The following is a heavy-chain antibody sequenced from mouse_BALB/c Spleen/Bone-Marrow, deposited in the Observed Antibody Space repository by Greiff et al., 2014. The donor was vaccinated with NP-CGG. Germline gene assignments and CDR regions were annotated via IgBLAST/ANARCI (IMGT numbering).Heavy chain of an antibody. J-gene: IGHJ4*01. CDR1: GFNIXXTY. V-gene: IGHV14-3*02. Sequence: SVKLSCTASGFNIXXTYXHXXXXXXXXXXXXXXRIGPANGNTKYDPKFQDKATITTDTSSNTAYLQLXSLTSEDTAVYYCARDDYDDYYAMDYWGQGTSVTVSS. CDR2: IGPANGNT. CDR3: ARDDYDDYYAMDY. D-gene: IGHD2-4*01.